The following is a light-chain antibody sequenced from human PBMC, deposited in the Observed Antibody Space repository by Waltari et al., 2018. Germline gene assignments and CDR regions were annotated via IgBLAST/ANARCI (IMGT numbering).Light chain of an antibody. CDR2: AAS. CDR3: QNYEKLPAT. CDR1: HSIGIY. Sequence: IVLTPSPGPLSLSPGERATLSCSTSHSIGIYLAWYQQQADQAPRLLIYAASCKATGPPSLFSGSASAEDIILTSSRQAPDDFAEYYCQNYEKLPATFGQGTKVEIK. V-gene: IGKV3-20*01. J-gene: IGKJ1*01.